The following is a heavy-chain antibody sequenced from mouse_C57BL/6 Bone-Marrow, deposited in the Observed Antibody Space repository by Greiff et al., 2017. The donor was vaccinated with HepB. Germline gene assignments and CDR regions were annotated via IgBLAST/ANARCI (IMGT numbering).Heavy chain of an antibody. V-gene: IGHV1-39*01. D-gene: IGHD2-9*01. CDR2: INPNYGTT. J-gene: IGHJ1*03. CDR3: ARTYYGSSYWYFDV. Sequence: VQLKESGPELVKPGASVKISCKASGYSFTDYNMHWVKQSNGKSLEWIGVINPNYGTTSYNQKFKGKATLTVDQSSSTAYMQLNSLTSEDSAVYYCARTYYGSSYWYFDVWGTGTTVTVSS. CDR1: GYSFTDYN.